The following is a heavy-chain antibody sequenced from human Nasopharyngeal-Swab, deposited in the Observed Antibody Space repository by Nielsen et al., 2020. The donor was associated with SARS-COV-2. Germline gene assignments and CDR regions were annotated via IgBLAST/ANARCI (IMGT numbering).Heavy chain of an antibody. J-gene: IGHJ6*02. CDR3: AREGTMVRSWSMDV. CDR1: GFTFSSYA. CDR2: ISYDGSNK. D-gene: IGHD3-10*01. V-gene: IGHV3-30-3*01. Sequence: SCKASGFTFSSYAMHWVRQAPGKGLEWVAVISYDGSNKYYADSVKGRFTISRDNSKNTLYLQMNSLRAEDTAVYYCAREGTMVRSWSMDVWGQGTTVTVSS.